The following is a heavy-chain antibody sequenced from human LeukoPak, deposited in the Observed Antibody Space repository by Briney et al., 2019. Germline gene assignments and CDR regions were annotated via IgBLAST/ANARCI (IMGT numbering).Heavy chain of an antibody. D-gene: IGHD3-16*02. CDR1: GYTFTSYG. CDR2: ISAYNGNT. J-gene: IGHJ4*02. V-gene: IGHV1-18*01. CDR3: ARDADYDYVWGSYRLTPKFDY. Sequence: GASVKVSCKASGYTFTSYGISWVRQAPGQGLEWMGWISAYNGNTNYAQKLQGRVTMTTDTSTSTAYMELGSLRSDDTAVYYCARDADYDYVWGSYRLTPKFDYWGQGTLVTVSS.